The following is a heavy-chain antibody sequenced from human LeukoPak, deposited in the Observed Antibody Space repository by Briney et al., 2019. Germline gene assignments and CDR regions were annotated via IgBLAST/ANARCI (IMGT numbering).Heavy chain of an antibody. CDR1: GYTFSIYG. CDR3: ARDTGAHVLRFLEWLSQPHYYYYYGMDV. Sequence: ASVKVSCKSSGYTFSIYGISWVRHAPGQGLEWMGWISAYNGNTNYAQKLQGRVTMTTDTSTSTAYLELRSLRSDDTAVYYCARDTGAHVLRFLEWLSQPHYYYYYGMDVWGQGTTVTVSS. J-gene: IGHJ6*02. CDR2: ISAYNGNT. V-gene: IGHV1-18*01. D-gene: IGHD3-3*01.